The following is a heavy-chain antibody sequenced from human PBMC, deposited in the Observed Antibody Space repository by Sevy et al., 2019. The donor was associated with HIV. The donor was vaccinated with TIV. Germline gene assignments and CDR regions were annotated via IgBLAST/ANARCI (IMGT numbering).Heavy chain of an antibody. J-gene: IGHJ3*02. Sequence: GGSLRLSCAASGFTFSSYGMHWVRQAPGKGLEWVAVIWYDGSNKYYADSVRGRFTISRDNSKNTLYLKTNSLRAEDTAVYYCDGGSYKGAFDIWGQGTMVTVSS. V-gene: IGHV3-33*01. D-gene: IGHD1-26*01. CDR1: GFTFSSYG. CDR3: DGGSYKGAFDI. CDR2: IWYDGSNK.